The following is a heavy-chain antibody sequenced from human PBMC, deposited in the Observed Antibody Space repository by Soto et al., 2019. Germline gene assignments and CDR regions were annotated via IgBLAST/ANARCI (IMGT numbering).Heavy chain of an antibody. V-gene: IGHV3-33*01. CDR2: IWYDGSNK. J-gene: IGHJ4*02. Sequence: QVQLVESGGGVVQPGRSLRLSCAASGFTFSSYGMHWVRQAPGKGLEWVAVIWYDGSNKYYADSVKGRFTISRDKSKNTLYLPMNSLRAEDTAVYYCARGGWELLDYWGQGTLVTVSS. D-gene: IGHD1-26*01. CDR3: ARGGWELLDY. CDR1: GFTFSSYG.